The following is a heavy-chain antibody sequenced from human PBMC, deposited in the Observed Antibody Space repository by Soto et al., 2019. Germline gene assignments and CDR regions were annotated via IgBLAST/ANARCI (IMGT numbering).Heavy chain of an antibody. CDR3: ARGAEVGAPLRAAFDI. V-gene: IGHV1-2*04. CDR1: GYTFTGYY. D-gene: IGHD1-26*01. Sequence: ASVKVSCKASGYTFTGYYMHWVRQAPGQGLEWMGWINPNSGGTNYAQKFQGWVTMTRDTSISTAYMELSRLRSDDTAVYYCARGAEVGAPLRAAFDIWGQGTMVTVSS. CDR2: INPNSGGT. J-gene: IGHJ3*02.